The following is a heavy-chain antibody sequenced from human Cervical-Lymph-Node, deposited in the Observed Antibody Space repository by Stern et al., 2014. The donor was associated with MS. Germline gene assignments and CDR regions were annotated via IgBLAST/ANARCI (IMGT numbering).Heavy chain of an antibody. CDR3: AKDGAFADSHSALDI. V-gene: IGHV3-30*18. J-gene: IGHJ3*02. D-gene: IGHD2-21*02. Sequence: EQLVESGGGVVQPGRSLRLSCAASGFNFSSYGIHWVRQAPGKGLEWVAVISYDGSNKYYADSVKGRFTISRDNSKNTLYLQMNSLRREDTAVYYCAKDGAFADSHSALDIWGQGTMATVSS. CDR1: GFNFSSYG. CDR2: ISYDGSNK.